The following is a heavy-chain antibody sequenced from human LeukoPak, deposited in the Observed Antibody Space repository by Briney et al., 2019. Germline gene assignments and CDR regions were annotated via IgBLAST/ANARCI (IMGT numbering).Heavy chain of an antibody. CDR3: ARDLVVVPAAIDY. CDR2: ISSSGSTI. J-gene: IGHJ4*02. Sequence: GGSLRLSCAASGFTFSDYYMSRIRQAPGKGLEWVSYISSSGSTIYYADSVKGRFTISRDNAKNSLYLQMNSLRAEDTAVYHCARDLVVVPAAIDYWGQGTLVTVSS. V-gene: IGHV3-11*01. D-gene: IGHD2-2*01. CDR1: GFTFSDYY.